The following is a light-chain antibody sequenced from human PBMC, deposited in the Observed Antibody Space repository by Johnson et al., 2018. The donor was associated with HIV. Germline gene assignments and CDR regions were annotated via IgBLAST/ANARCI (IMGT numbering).Light chain of an antibody. V-gene: IGLV1-51*01. Sequence: QSVLTQSPSVSAAPGQKVTISCSGSSSNIGNNYVSWYQQLPGTAPKLLIYDNNKRPSGIPDRFSVSKSGTSATLGITGLQTGDEADFYCATWDSILNAYVFGAGTKVTV. CDR1: SSNIGNNY. CDR3: ATWDSILNAYV. J-gene: IGLJ1*01. CDR2: DNN.